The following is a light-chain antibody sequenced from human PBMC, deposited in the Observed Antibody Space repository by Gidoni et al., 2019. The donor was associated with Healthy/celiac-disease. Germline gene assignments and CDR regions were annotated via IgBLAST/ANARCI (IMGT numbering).Light chain of an antibody. Sequence: IVMPQSPLSLPVTPGEPASISCRSSQSLLHSNGYNYLDWDLQKPGQSPQLLIYLGSNRASGVPDRFSGSGSGTDFTLKISRVEAEDVGVYYCMQALQTPPTFGGGTKVEIK. J-gene: IGKJ4*01. V-gene: IGKV2-28*01. CDR2: LGS. CDR3: MQALQTPPT. CDR1: QSLLHSNGYNY.